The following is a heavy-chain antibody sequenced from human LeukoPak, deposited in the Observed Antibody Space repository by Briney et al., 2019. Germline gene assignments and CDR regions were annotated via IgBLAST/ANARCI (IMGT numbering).Heavy chain of an antibody. CDR3: ASLDYDDDAFDI. V-gene: IGHV4-38-2*02. D-gene: IGHD3/OR15-3a*01. CDR1: GYSISSGYY. CDR2: IYHSGST. Sequence: PSETLTLTCTVSGYSISSGYYWGWIRQPPGKGLEWIGSIYHSGSTYYNPSLKSRVTISVDTSKNQFSLKLSSVTAADTAVYYCASLDYDDDAFDIWGQGTMVTVSS. J-gene: IGHJ3*02.